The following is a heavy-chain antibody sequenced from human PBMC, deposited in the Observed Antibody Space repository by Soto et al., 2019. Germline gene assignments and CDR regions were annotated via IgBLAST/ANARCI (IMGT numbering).Heavy chain of an antibody. Sequence: SLRLCCAASGFTFDDYAMHWVRQAPGKGLEWVSGISWNSGSIGYADSVKGRFTISRDNAKNSLYLQMNSLRAEDTALYYCAKDIRPSYSSRWKNNWFAPRGQGTMVTVSS. CDR3: AKDIRPSYSSRWKNNWFAP. V-gene: IGHV3-9*01. CDR2: ISWNSGSI. D-gene: IGHD6-13*01. CDR1: GFTFDDYA. J-gene: IGHJ5*02.